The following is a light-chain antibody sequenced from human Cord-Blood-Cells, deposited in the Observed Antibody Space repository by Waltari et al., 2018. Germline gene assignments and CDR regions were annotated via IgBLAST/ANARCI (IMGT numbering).Light chain of an antibody. CDR3: SSYAGSNNLV. CDR2: EVS. CDR1: SSDDGGYNY. V-gene: IGLV2-8*01. Sequence: QSALTQPPSASGSPGQSVTISCTGTSSDDGGYNYVFWYQQHPGKAPKLMIYEVSKRPSGLPDGCSGSKSGNTASLTVSGLQAEDEADYYCSSYAGSNNLVFGGGTKLTVL. J-gene: IGLJ2*01.